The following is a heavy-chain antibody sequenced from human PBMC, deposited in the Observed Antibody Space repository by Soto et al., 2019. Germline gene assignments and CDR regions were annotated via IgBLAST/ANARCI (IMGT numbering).Heavy chain of an antibody. Sequence: SVKVSCKASGGTFSSYAISWVRQAPGQGLEWMGGIIPIFGTANYAQKFQGRVTITADESTSTAYMELSSLRSEDTAVYYCARANSDGLGYYYYGMDVWGQGTTVTVSS. V-gene: IGHV1-69*13. CDR1: GGTFSSYA. CDR2: IIPIFGTA. CDR3: ARANSDGLGYYYYGMDV. D-gene: IGHD5-18*01. J-gene: IGHJ6*02.